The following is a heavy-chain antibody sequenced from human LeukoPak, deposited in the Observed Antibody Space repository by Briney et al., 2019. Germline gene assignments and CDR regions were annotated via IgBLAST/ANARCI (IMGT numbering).Heavy chain of an antibody. V-gene: IGHV1-69*06. D-gene: IGHD3-22*01. CDR2: IIPIFGTA. CDR3: ARGHHDSSGYYSY. Sequence: SVKVSCKASGGTFSSYAISWVRQAPGQGLEWMGGIIPIFGTANYAQKFQGRVTITADKSTSTAYMELSSLRSEDTAVYYCARGHHDSSGYYSYWGQGTLVTVSS. CDR1: GGTFSSYA. J-gene: IGHJ4*02.